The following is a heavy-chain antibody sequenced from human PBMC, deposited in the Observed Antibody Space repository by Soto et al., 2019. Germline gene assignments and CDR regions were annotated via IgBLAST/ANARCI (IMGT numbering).Heavy chain of an antibody. V-gene: IGHV1-2*04. CDR1: GYTFTGYY. Sequence: ASVKVSCKASGYTFTGYYMHWVRQAPGQGLEWMGWINPNSGGTNYAQKFQGWVTMTRDTSISTAYMELSRLRSDDTAVYYCTREGRVYGSGTPGFDPWGQGTLVTVSS. CDR2: INPNSGGT. CDR3: TREGRVYGSGTPGFDP. J-gene: IGHJ5*02. D-gene: IGHD3-10*01.